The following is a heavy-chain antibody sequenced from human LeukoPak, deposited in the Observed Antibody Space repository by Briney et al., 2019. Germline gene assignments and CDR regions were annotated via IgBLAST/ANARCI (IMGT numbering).Heavy chain of an antibody. Sequence: SETLSLTCTVSGGSISSSSYYWGWIRQPPGKGLEWIGCIYYSGSTYYNPSLKSRATISVDTSKNQFSLKLSSVTAADTAVYYCARGRRYSSSSRYYYYMDVWGKGTTVTVSS. CDR3: ARGRRYSSSSRYYYYMDV. CDR1: GGSISSSSYY. D-gene: IGHD6-6*01. J-gene: IGHJ6*03. V-gene: IGHV4-39*01. CDR2: IYYSGST.